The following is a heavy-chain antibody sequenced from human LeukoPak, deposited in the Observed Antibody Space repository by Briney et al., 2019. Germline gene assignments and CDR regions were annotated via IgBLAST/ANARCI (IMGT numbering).Heavy chain of an antibody. D-gene: IGHD3-22*01. J-gene: IGHJ4*02. Sequence: PGGSLRLSCAASGFTFGDYGMSWVRQAPGKGLEWVSVYYSGGTTYYADSIKGRFAISRDNSKNTLYLQMNSLRAEATAVYYCAGRYDSSGYPLHWGQGTLVTVSS. CDR2: YYSGGTT. CDR1: GFTFGDYG. CDR3: AGRYDSSGYPLH. V-gene: IGHV3-53*01.